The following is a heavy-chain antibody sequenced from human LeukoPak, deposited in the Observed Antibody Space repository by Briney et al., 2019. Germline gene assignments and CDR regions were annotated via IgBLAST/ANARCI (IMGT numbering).Heavy chain of an antibody. CDR3: ARDDYYDSSGYQFDY. D-gene: IGHD3-22*01. CDR1: GFTFSSYA. J-gene: IGHJ4*02. V-gene: IGHV3-30-3*01. Sequence: GGSLRLSCAASGFTFSSYAMHWVRQAPGKGLEWVAVISYDGSNKYYADSVKGRFTISRDNSKNTLYLQMNSLRAEDTAVYYCARDDYYDSSGYQFDYWGQGTLVTVSS. CDR2: ISYDGSNK.